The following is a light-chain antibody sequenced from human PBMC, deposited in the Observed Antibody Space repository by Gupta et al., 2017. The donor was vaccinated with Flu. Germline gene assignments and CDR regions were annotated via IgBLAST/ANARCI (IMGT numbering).Light chain of an antibody. CDR2: ENN. V-gene: IGLV1-44*01. CDR3: AAWDNGLSARV. Sequence: SDLTQPPSASGTPGQTVTISCSGSSSNIGANPVSWYQQVPGTTPKLLIYENNQRPSGVPDRFSGSKSGTSASLAISGLQSENEADYYCAAWDNGLSARVFGGGTKLTVL. CDR1: SSNIGANP. J-gene: IGLJ2*01.